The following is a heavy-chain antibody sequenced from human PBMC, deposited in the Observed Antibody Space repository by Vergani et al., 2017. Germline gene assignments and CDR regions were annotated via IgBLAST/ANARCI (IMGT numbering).Heavy chain of an antibody. D-gene: IGHD6-13*01. CDR1: GFTFSSYA. V-gene: IGHV1-69*18. Sequence: QVQLVESGGGVVQPGRSLRLSCAASGFTFSSYAISWVRQAPGQGLEWMGRIIPIFGTANYAQKFQGRVTITADESTSTAYMELSSLRSEDTAVYYCASPXHSSWNYYYYGMDVWGQGTTVTVSS. J-gene: IGHJ6*02. CDR3: ASPXHSSWNYYYYGMDV. CDR2: IIPIFGTA.